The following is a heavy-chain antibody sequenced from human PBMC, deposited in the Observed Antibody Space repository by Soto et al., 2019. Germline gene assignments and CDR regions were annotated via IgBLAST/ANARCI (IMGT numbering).Heavy chain of an antibody. CDR3: TIVRVADSALDH. D-gene: IGHD3-10*02. CDR2: MSYDGSDT. CDR1: RFIFSNNG. V-gene: IGHV3-30*02. J-gene: IGHJ4*02. Sequence: AGGSLRLSCVGSRFIFSNNGMHWVRQTPGKGLEWVAFMSYDGSDTFYADSVKGRFTISRDNSKNTLFLHMSNLRAEDTAMYYCTIVRVADSALDHWGQGTLVTVSS.